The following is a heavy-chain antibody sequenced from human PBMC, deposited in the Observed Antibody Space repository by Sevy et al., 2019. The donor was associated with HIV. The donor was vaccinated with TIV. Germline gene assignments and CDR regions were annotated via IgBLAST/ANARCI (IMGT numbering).Heavy chain of an antibody. CDR3: ARDRGGYYYGSGSYFDY. V-gene: IGHV3-48*03. CDR1: GFTFSSYE. CDR2: ITNSGSTI. Sequence: GGSLRLSCAASGFTFSSYEMNWVRQAPGKGLEWVSYITNSGSTIYYADSVKGRFTISRDNAKNSLYLQMNSLRAEDTAIYYCARDRGGYYYGSGSYFDYWVQGTLVTVSS. D-gene: IGHD3-10*01. J-gene: IGHJ4*02.